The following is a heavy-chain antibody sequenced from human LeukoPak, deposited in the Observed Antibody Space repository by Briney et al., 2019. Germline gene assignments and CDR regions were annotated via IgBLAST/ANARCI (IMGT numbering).Heavy chain of an antibody. CDR3: ARHESGSGYYYYYMDV. J-gene: IGHJ6*03. CDR1: GYSFTSYW. V-gene: IGHV5-51*01. D-gene: IGHD3-10*01. CDR2: IYPGDSDT. Sequence: PGESLKISCKGSGYSFTSYWIGWVRQMPGKGLEWMGIIYPGDSDTRYSPSFQGQVTISADKSISTAYLQWSSLKASDTAMYYCARHESGSGYYYYYMDVWGEGTTVTVSS.